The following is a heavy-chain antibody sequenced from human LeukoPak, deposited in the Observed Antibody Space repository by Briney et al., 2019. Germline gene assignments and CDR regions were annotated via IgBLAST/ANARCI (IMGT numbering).Heavy chain of an antibody. V-gene: IGHV4-34*01. D-gene: IGHD3-10*01. CDR3: ARGPPYYYGSGSYYRPLDY. Sequence: PSETLSLTCAVYGGSFSGYYWSWIRQPPGKGLEWIGEINHGGSTNYNPSLKSRVTISVDTSKNQFSLKLSSVTAADTAVYYCARGPPYYYGSGSYYRPLDYWGQGTLVTVSS. CDR2: INHGGST. CDR1: GGSFSGYY. J-gene: IGHJ4*02.